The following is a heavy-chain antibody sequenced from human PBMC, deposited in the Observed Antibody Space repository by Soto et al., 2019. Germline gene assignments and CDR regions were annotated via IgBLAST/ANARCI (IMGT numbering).Heavy chain of an antibody. CDR1: GGTFSSYA. CDR3: ARDRGSSWYHGPAGLLGWFDP. D-gene: IGHD6-13*01. J-gene: IGHJ5*02. V-gene: IGHV1-69*12. Sequence: QVQLVQSGAEVKKPGSSVKVSCKASGGTFSSYAISWVRQAPGQGLEWMGGIIPIFGTANYAQKFQGRVTITADESTRPAYREMSSLRSEDTAVDYCARDRGSSWYHGPAGLLGWFDPWGQGTLVTVSS. CDR2: IIPIFGTA.